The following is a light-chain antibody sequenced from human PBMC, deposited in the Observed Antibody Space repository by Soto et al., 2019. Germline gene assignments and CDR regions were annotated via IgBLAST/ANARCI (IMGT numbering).Light chain of an antibody. CDR3: QQFLSAPFT. CDR1: QSVLSNSNNKNY. V-gene: IGKV4-1*01. J-gene: IGKJ3*01. Sequence: DIVMTQSPDSLTVSLGERATINCKSSQSVLSNSNNKNYLAWYQQKPGQPPKLLIYWASTRESGVPDRFSGSGSVTDFTLTITSLQAEDVANYYCQQFLSAPFTFGPGTKVKIK. CDR2: WAS.